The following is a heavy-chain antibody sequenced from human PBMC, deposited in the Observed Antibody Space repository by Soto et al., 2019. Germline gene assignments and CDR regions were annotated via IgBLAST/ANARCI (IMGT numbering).Heavy chain of an antibody. CDR1: GFTFSRYW. V-gene: IGHV3-7*01. J-gene: IGHJ5*02. D-gene: IGHD3-10*01. CDR2: IKQDGSEK. Sequence: PGGSLRLSCAASGFTFSRYWMSWVRQAPGKGLEWVANIKQDGSEKHYVDSVKGRFTISRDNAKNSLYLQMNSLRAEDTAVYYCVRRNYYGSENNWFDPWGQGTLVTVSS. CDR3: VRRNYYGSENNWFDP.